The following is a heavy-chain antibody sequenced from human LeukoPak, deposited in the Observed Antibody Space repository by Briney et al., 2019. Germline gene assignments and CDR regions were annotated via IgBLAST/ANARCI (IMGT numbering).Heavy chain of an antibody. D-gene: IGHD6-13*01. CDR3: ASQRSGTEWFDP. J-gene: IGHJ5*02. Sequence: SVKVSCKACGGTFSSYAMRWVRQAPGQGLEWMGRISPILGIANYAQKFQGSATITGDKSTRTAYMELSSLRPEAPPVYSCASQRSGTEWFDPWGQGTLVTVSS. CDR1: GGTFSSYA. CDR2: ISPILGIA. V-gene: IGHV1-69*04.